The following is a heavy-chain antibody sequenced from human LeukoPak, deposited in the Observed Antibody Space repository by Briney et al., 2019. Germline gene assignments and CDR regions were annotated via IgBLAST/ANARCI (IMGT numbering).Heavy chain of an antibody. CDR1: GFTFSSYW. CDR2: IKQDGSEK. V-gene: IGHV3-7*01. D-gene: IGHD1-26*01. CDR3: ARVGAKGAFDI. Sequence: GGSLRLSCAASGFTFSSYWMSWVRQASGKGLEWVANIKQDGSEKYYVDSVKGRFTISRDNAKNSLYLQMNSLRAEDTAVYYCARVGAKGAFDIWGQGTMVTVSS. J-gene: IGHJ3*02.